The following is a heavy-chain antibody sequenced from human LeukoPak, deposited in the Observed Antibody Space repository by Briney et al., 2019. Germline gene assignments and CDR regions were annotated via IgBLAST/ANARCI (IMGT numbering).Heavy chain of an antibody. V-gene: IGHV1-8*02. CDR1: GYTFTGYY. Sequence: AASVKVSCKASGYTFTGYYMHWVRQAPGQGLEWMGWINPNSGNTGYAQKFQGRVTMTRNTSISTAYMELSSLRSEDTAVYYCATTFLRTMIVVRNGWGQGTLVTVSS. CDR2: INPNSGNT. CDR3: ATTFLRTMIVVRNG. D-gene: IGHD3-22*01. J-gene: IGHJ4*02.